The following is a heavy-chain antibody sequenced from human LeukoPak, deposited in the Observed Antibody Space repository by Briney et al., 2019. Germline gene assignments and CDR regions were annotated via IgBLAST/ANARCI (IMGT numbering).Heavy chain of an antibody. Sequence: GAPVKVSCKASGGTFSSYAISWVRQAPGQGLEWMGGIIPIFGTANYAQKFQGRVTITADESTSTAYMELSSLRSEDTAVYYCARGLDGYSTDDAFDIWGQGTMVTVSS. D-gene: IGHD5-24*01. CDR2: IIPIFGTA. CDR1: GGTFSSYA. V-gene: IGHV1-69*13. CDR3: ARGLDGYSTDDAFDI. J-gene: IGHJ3*02.